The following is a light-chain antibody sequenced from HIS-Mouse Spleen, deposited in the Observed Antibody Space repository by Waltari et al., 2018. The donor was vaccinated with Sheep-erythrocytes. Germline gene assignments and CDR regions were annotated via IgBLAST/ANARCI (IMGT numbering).Light chain of an antibody. J-gene: IGLJ3*02. CDR1: SSDVGGYNL. Sequence: QSALTQPASVSGSPGQSITIPCTGTSSDVGGYNLVSRYQQHPGKAPKLMIYEGSKRPSGVSNRFSGSKSGNTASLTISGLQAEDEADYYCCSYAGSSTPWVFGGGTKLTVL. V-gene: IGLV2-23*01. CDR3: CSYAGSSTPWV. CDR2: EGS.